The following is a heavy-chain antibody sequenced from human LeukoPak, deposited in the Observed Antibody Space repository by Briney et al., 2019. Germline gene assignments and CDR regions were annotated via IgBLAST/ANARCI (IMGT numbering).Heavy chain of an antibody. CDR3: AKGEGGDSGWYGDY. D-gene: IGHD6-19*01. J-gene: IGHJ4*02. V-gene: IGHV3-30-3*01. Sequence: GRSLRLSCAASGFTFSSYAMHWVRQAPGKGLEWVAVISYDGSNKYYADSVKGRFTISRDNSKNTLYLQMNSLRAEDTAVYYCAKGEGGDSGWYGDYWGQGTLVTVSS. CDR1: GFTFSSYA. CDR2: ISYDGSNK.